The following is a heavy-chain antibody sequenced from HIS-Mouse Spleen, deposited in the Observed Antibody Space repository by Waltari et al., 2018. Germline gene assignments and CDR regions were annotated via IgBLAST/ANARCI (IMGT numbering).Heavy chain of an antibody. J-gene: IGHJ3*02. Sequence: QITLKESGPTLVKPTQTLTLTCTFSGFSLSTSGVGVGWIRQPPGKALEWLALIYWDDEKSYSPSLKSRLTITKDTSKNQVVLTMTNMDPVDTATYYCAHSRGSYDAFDIWGQGTMVTVSS. D-gene: IGHD3-10*01. V-gene: IGHV2-5*02. CDR3: AHSRGSYDAFDI. CDR1: GFSLSTSGVG. CDR2: IYWDDEK.